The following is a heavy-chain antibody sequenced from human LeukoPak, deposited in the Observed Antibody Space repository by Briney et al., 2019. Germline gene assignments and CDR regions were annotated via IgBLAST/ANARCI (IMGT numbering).Heavy chain of an antibody. V-gene: IGHV3-20*04. D-gene: IGHD2-15*01. CDR1: GFTFDDYG. J-gene: IGHJ3*02. CDR2: INWNGGST. Sequence: SGGSLRLSXAASGFTFDDYGMSWVRQAPGKGLEWVSGINWNGGSTGYADSVKGRFTISRDNAENSLYLQMNSLRAEDTALYYCARDGGYCSGGSCYSDAFDIWGQGTMVTVSS. CDR3: ARDGGYCSGGSCYSDAFDI.